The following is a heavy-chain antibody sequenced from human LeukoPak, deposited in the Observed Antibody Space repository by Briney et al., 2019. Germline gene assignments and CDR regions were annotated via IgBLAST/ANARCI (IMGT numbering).Heavy chain of an antibody. Sequence: GGSLRLSCAASGFIFSQYSMNWVRQAPGKGLEWVSHIRSSSETFYADSVKGRFTISRDNARNSLYLQMNNLSGEDTAIYYCARDAGNSGYGCDLWGQGTLVTVSS. CDR3: ARDAGNSGYGCDL. CDR2: IRSSSET. D-gene: IGHD5-12*01. V-gene: IGHV3-48*01. CDR1: GFIFSQYS. J-gene: IGHJ5*02.